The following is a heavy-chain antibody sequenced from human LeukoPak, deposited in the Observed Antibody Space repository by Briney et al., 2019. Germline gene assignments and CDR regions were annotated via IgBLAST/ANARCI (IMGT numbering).Heavy chain of an antibody. D-gene: IGHD6-13*01. CDR1: GFTFSSYE. CDR3: ARIRYSSSFGD. CDR2: ISSSGSTI. V-gene: IGHV3-48*03. J-gene: IGHJ4*02. Sequence: GGSLRLSCAASGFTFSSYEMNWVRQAPGKGLEWVSYISSSGSTIYYADSVKGRFTISRDNAKNSLYLQMNSLGAEDTAVYYCARIRYSSSFGDWGQGTLVTVSS.